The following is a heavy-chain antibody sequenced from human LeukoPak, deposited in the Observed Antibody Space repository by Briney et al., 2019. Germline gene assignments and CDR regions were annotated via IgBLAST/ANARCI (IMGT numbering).Heavy chain of an antibody. Sequence: GGSLRLSCAASGFTFSSYGMHWVRQAPGKGLEWVAVISYDGSNKYYADSVKGRFTISRDNSKNTLYLQMNSLRAEDTAVYYCARAAYSSSWYYYYYMDVWGKGTTVTVSS. J-gene: IGHJ6*03. D-gene: IGHD6-13*01. CDR1: GFTFSSYG. CDR3: ARAAYSSSWYYYYYMDV. V-gene: IGHV3-30*19. CDR2: ISYDGSNK.